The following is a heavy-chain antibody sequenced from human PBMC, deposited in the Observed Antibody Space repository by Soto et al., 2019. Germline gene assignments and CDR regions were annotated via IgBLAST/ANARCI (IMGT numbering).Heavy chain of an antibody. Sequence: PSETLSLTCTVSGGSSSSYYWSWIRQPPGKGLEWIGYIYYSGSTNYNPSLKSRVTISVDTSKDQFSLKLSSVTAADTAVYYCARGCEGSGSYYKYNRFVPCGQRTLV. CDR1: GGSSSSYY. D-gene: IGHD3-10*01. J-gene: IGHJ5*02. CDR2: IYYSGST. CDR3: ARGCEGSGSYYKYNRFVP. V-gene: IGHV4-59*01.